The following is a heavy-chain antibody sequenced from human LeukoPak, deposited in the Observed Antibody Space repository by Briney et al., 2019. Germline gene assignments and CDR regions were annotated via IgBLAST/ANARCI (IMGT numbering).Heavy chain of an antibody. Sequence: QSGESLRLSWAASVYTFSSYRMHWVRQAPCKGLEWVEVIWYDGSNKYYADSVKGRFTISRDNSKNTLYLQMNSLRAEDTAVYYCARDGWQQTDYFDYWGQGTLVTVSS. J-gene: IGHJ4*02. CDR1: VYTFSSYR. D-gene: IGHD6-13*01. CDR3: ARDGWQQTDYFDY. CDR2: IWYDGSNK. V-gene: IGHV3-33*01.